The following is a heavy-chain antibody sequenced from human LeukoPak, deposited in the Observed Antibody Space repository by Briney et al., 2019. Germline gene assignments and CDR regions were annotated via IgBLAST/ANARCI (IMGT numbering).Heavy chain of an antibody. Sequence: GGSLRLSCVVSGFSFGSYSMHWARQVPGKGLEWVAVIWYDGSNEDYADSVKGRFTISRDNAKNSLYLQMNSLTAEDTAVYYCAREGDGSRYYFDYWGQGILVTVSS. V-gene: IGHV3-33*01. CDR1: GFSFGSYS. CDR3: AREGDGSRYYFDY. J-gene: IGHJ4*02. CDR2: IWYDGSNE. D-gene: IGHD2-21*01.